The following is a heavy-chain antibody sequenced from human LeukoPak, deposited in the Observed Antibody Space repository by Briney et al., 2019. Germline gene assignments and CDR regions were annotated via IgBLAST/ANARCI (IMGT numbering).Heavy chain of an antibody. CDR2: IRSKANNGAT. CDR1: GFTFSGSA. Sequence: PGGSLRLSRAASGFTFSGSAMHWVRQASGKGLEWVGRIRSKANNGATAYAASVKGRFTISRDDSKNTAYLQMNSLKTEDTAVYYCTRPDDYGDYWGQGTLVTVSS. V-gene: IGHV3-73*01. J-gene: IGHJ4*02. CDR3: TRPDDYGDY.